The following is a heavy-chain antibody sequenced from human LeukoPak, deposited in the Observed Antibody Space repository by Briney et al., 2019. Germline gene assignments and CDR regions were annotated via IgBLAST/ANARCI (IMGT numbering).Heavy chain of an antibody. V-gene: IGHV3-23*01. CDR1: GFTFSNYA. J-gene: IGHJ4*02. CDR2: ISGRGGST. CDR3: AKDDGYSYGYFDY. D-gene: IGHD5-18*01. Sequence: GGSLILSCAASGFTFSNYAMSWVRQAPGKGLEWVSAISGRGGSTNYADSVKGRFTISRDKSKNTLYLQMNSLRAEDTAVYYCAKDDGYSYGYFDYWGQGILVTVSS.